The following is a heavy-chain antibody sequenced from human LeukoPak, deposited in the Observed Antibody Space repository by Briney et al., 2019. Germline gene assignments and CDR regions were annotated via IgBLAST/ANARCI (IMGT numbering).Heavy chain of an antibody. Sequence: GGSLRLSCAASGFTFSSYWMSWVRQAPGKGLEWVANIKQDGSEKYYVDSVKGRFTISRDNAKNSLYLQMNSLRTEDTAVYYAAKDPYGGDGHSGGLYYFDYWGQGTLVTVSS. D-gene: IGHD5-24*01. J-gene: IGHJ4*02. CDR2: IKQDGSEK. CDR3: AKDPYGGDGHSGGLYYFDY. CDR1: GFTFSSYW. V-gene: IGHV3-7*04.